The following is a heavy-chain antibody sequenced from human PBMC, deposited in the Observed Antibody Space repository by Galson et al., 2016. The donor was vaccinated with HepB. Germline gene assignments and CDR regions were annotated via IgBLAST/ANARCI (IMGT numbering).Heavy chain of an antibody. CDR1: GGSISSDSFY. D-gene: IGHD6-13*01. J-gene: IGHJ4*02. CDR2: IYISGST. Sequence: TLSLTCTVSGGSISSDSFYWSWIRQPAGKGLEWIGRIYISGSTNYNPSLKSRVTISVDTSKNQFSLKLTSVTAADTAIYYCVRLGTAAAVANRRGSIYWSQGTRVTVSS. CDR3: VRLGTAAAVANRRGSIY. V-gene: IGHV4-61*02.